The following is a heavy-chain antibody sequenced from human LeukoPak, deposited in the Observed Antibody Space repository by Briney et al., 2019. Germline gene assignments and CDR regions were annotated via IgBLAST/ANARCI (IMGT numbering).Heavy chain of an antibody. CDR2: ISGSGGST. V-gene: IGHV3-23*01. CDR3: ATGYCSSTSCYVGPFYFDY. CDR1: GFTFSNYA. Sequence: PGGSLRLSCAASGFTFSNYAMSWVRQAPGKGLEWVSAISGSGGSTYYADSAKGRFTISRDNSKNTLYLQMNSLRAEDTAVYYCATGYCSSTSCYVGPFYFDYWGQGTLVTVSS. D-gene: IGHD2-2*01. J-gene: IGHJ4*02.